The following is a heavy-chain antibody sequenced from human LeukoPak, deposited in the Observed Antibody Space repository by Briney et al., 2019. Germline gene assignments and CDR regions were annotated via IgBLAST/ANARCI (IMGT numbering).Heavy chain of an antibody. CDR2: ISWNSGSI. Sequence: GRSLRLSCAASGFTFDDYAMHWVRQAPGKGLEWVSGISWNSGSIGYADSVEGRFTISRDNAKNSLYLQMNSLRAEDTAVYYCARDPPVVLAAMWFDPWGQGTLVTVSS. J-gene: IGHJ5*02. D-gene: IGHD2-2*01. V-gene: IGHV3-9*01. CDR1: GFTFDDYA. CDR3: ARDPPVVLAAMWFDP.